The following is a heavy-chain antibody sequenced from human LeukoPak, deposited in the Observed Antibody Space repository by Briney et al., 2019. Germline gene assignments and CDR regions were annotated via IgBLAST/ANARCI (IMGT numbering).Heavy chain of an antibody. Sequence: SETLCLTRTVSGGSVSNNNFYWGWIRQSPGKGLEWIGIIYYSGITYYNPSLKSRVIMAVDTSKDQFSLQLNSVSAADTAVYYCARLWSSFDGFDIWGQGTLVTVSS. CDR3: ARLWSSFDGFDI. D-gene: IGHD3-3*01. V-gene: IGHV4-39*01. CDR2: IYYSGIT. J-gene: IGHJ3*02. CDR1: GGSVSNNNFY.